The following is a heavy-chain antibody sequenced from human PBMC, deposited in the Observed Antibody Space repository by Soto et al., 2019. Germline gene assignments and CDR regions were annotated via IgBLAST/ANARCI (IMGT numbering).Heavy chain of an antibody. CDR3: ARSRNSAVADSFDF. D-gene: IGHD1-26*01. CDR1: GFSFRNYA. Sequence: GGSLRLSCAASGFSFRNYAIHWVRQAPGKGLEWVAVTSRDGSHKYYLDSVKGRFTISRDNSKDTVNLLMNSLRDDDSAMYYCARSRNSAVADSFDFWGQGTLVTVSS. J-gene: IGHJ4*02. V-gene: IGHV3-30*04. CDR2: TSRDGSHK.